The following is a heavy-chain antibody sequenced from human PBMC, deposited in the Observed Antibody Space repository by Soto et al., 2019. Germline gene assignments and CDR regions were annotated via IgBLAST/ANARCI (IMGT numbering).Heavy chain of an antibody. CDR2: ISAHNGNT. Sequence: QVHLVQSGAEVKKPGASVKVSCKASGYTFTSYGITWVRQAPGQGLEWMGWISAHNGNTDYAQKLQGRVIVTRDTSTSTACMELRSLISDDTAVYYCSRGRYGDYWGQGALVTVPS. CDR1: GYTFTSYG. D-gene: IGHD1-1*01. V-gene: IGHV1-18*01. CDR3: SRGRYGDY. J-gene: IGHJ4*02.